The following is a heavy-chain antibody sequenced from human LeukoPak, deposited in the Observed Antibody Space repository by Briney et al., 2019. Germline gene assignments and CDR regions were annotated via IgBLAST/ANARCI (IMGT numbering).Heavy chain of an antibody. V-gene: IGHV3-23*01. CDR2: ISGSGGST. CDR3: VRDHSTAFDS. J-gene: IGHJ4*02. CDR1: GFTFSSYA. Sequence: PGGSLRLSCAASGFTFSSYAMSWVRQAPGKGLEWVSAISGSGGSTYYADSVKGRFFISRDDSSSTLFLQMNSLRPEDTAVYFCVRDHSTAFDSWGQGTLVTVSS.